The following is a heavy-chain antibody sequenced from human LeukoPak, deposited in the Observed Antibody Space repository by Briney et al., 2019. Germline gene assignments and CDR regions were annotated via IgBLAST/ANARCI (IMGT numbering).Heavy chain of an antibody. V-gene: IGHV3-30*14. Sequence: GGSLRLSCVTSGFSFSNHAMHWVRQAPGKGLEWVAVISDDGNSKYYADSVKGRFTISRDNSKNTLFLQMNSLRAEDTAVYYCARGGYSSSWYHFDYWGQGTLVTVSS. CDR1: GFSFSNHA. J-gene: IGHJ4*02. CDR3: ARGGYSSSWYHFDY. CDR2: ISDDGNSK. D-gene: IGHD6-13*01.